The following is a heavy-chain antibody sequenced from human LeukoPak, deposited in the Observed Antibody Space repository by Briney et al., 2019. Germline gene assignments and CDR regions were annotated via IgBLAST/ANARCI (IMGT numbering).Heavy chain of an antibody. Sequence: GGSLRLSCAASGFTFSTYSMNWVRQAPGKGLEWVSSISSSSSYIYYADSVKGRFTISRDIAKNSLYLQMNSLRAEDTAVYYCARDNWNGGHPIDYWGQGTLVTVSS. CDR2: ISSSSSYI. D-gene: IGHD1-1*01. CDR1: GFTFSTYS. V-gene: IGHV3-21*01. J-gene: IGHJ4*02. CDR3: ARDNWNGGHPIDY.